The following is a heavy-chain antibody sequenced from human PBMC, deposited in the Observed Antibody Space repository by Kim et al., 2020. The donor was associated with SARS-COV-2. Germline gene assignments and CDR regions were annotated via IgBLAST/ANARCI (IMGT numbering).Heavy chain of an antibody. CDR2: ISYDGSNK. CDR1: GFTFSSYG. D-gene: IGHD2-2*01. J-gene: IGHJ3*02. V-gene: IGHV3-30*18. Sequence: GGSLRLSCAASGFTFSSYGMHWVRQAPGKGLEWVAVISYDGSNKYYADSVKGRFTISRDNSKNTLYLQMNSLRAEDTAVYYCAKEGCSSTSCYVPWLNDAFDMWGQGTMVTVSS. CDR3: AKEGCSSTSCYVPWLNDAFDM.